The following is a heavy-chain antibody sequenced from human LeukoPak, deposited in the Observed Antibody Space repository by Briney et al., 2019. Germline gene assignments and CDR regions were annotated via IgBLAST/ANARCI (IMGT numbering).Heavy chain of an antibody. CDR2: ISYDGSNK. V-gene: IGHV3-30*18. CDR1: GFTFSSYG. Sequence: GGSLRLSCAVSGFTFSSYGMHWVRQAPGKGLEWVAVISYDGSNKYYADSVKGRFTISRDNSKNTLYLQMNSLRAEDTAVYYCAKDRPWFDPWGQGTLVTVSS. CDR3: AKDRPWFDP. J-gene: IGHJ5*02.